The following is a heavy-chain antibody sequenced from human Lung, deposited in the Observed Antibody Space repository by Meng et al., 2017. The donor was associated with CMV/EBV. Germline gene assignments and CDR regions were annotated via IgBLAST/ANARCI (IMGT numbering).Heavy chain of an antibody. J-gene: IGHJ4*02. D-gene: IGHD7-27*01. CDR1: GYTFTSHR. CDR2: ISAYNGNT. Sequence: HVQLVQTGAEVKKPGASLKVSCKASGYTFTSHRISWVRQAPGQGLDWMRWISAYNGNTNYAQKLQGRVTMTRDTSISTAYMELSSLRSDDAAIYYCVRANLGSADYWGQGTLVTVSS. V-gene: IGHV1-18*01. CDR3: VRANLGSADY.